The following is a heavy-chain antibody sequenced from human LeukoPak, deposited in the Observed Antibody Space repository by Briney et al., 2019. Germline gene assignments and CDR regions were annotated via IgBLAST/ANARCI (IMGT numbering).Heavy chain of an antibody. CDR1: GFTFDDYA. Sequence: GGSLRLSCAASGFTFDDYAMHWVRQAPGKGLEWVSAISGSGGSTYYADSVKGRFTISRDNSKNTLYLQMNSLRAEDTAVYYCAKDRVVVTPDYFDYWGQGTLVTVSS. CDR2: ISGSGGST. J-gene: IGHJ4*02. D-gene: IGHD4-23*01. V-gene: IGHV3-23*01. CDR3: AKDRVVVTPDYFDY.